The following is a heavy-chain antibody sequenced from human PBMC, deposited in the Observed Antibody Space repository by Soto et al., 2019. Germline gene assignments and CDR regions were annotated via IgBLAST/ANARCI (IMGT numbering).Heavy chain of an antibody. V-gene: IGHV4-30-2*01. J-gene: IGHJ4*02. CDR3: ARGYDYVWGSYRPSRYFDS. CDR2: VYHSGST. D-gene: IGHD3-16*02. CDR1: GGSISSGGYS. Sequence: PSETLSLTCAVSGGSISSGGYSWSWIRQPPGKGLEWIGYVYHSGSTYYNPSLKSRVTISVDRSKNQFSLKLSSVTAADTAVYYCARGYDYVWGSYRPSRYFDSWGQGTLVTVSS.